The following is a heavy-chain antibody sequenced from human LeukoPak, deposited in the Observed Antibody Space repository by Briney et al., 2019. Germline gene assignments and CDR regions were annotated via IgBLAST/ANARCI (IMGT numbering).Heavy chain of an antibody. CDR3: AKDTSIGKYCTSGVCSPFDY. D-gene: IGHD2-8*01. Sequence: GGSLRLSCAPSGLTFSNYALAWVRQPPGKGLEWVSGITIGGARYYAESVKGRFTISRDDSKNTLYLHVNSLRAEDTAVYYCAKDTSIGKYCTSGVCSPFDYWGQGTLVTVSS. J-gene: IGHJ4*02. CDR1: GLTFSNYA. V-gene: IGHV3-23*01. CDR2: ITIGGAR.